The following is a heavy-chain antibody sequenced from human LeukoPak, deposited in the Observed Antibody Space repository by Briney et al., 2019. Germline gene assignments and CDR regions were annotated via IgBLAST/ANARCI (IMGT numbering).Heavy chain of an antibody. V-gene: IGHV1-69*13. CDR1: AGTFSIYA. Sequence: SVTVSFTASAGTFSIYAISWVRQAPGQGLEWMGGIIPIFGTANYAQKFQGRVTITADESTSTAYMELSSLRSEDTAVYYCAELQGGSTSPDAFDIWGQGTMVTVSS. J-gene: IGHJ3*02. D-gene: IGHD2-2*01. CDR2: IIPIFGTA. CDR3: AELQGGSTSPDAFDI.